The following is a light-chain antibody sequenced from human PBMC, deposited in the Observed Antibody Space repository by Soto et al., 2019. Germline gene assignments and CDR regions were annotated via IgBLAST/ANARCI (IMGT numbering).Light chain of an antibody. Sequence: EIVCTQAPGTRSLSPGERATPSCRASQSVSNNYLAWYQQKPGQANRLIIYGASSRATGIPDRLSGSGYGTDFTLNISRMETEDFAVYYCQQYDTSPRTFGQGTKVDIK. V-gene: IGKV3-20*01. J-gene: IGKJ1*01. CDR2: GAS. CDR1: QSVSNNY. CDR3: QQYDTSPRT.